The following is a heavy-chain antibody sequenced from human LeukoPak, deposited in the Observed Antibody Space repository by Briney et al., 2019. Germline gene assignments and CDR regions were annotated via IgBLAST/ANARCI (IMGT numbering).Heavy chain of an antibody. CDR3: ARHVVLGRFVKYFDL. D-gene: IGHD3-10*02. J-gene: IGHJ2*01. Sequence: GGSLRLSCAASGFIFSDYYMSWIRQAPGKGLEWVSYISSSNSYTNYADSVKGRFTISRDNDQKSLYLQMNNLRADDMALYFCARHVVLGRFVKYFDLWGRGSLVTVSS. CDR1: GFIFSDYY. V-gene: IGHV3-11*06. CDR2: ISSSNSYT.